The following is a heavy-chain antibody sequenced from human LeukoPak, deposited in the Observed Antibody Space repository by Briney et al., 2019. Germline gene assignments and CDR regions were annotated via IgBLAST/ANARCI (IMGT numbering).Heavy chain of an antibody. Sequence: GGSLRLSCAASGFTFSDYAMTWVRQAPGKGLEWVSGISSSGDNTYYADSVKGRFTISRDNSRNTLYRQLNSLRAEDTAVYYCAGGFYYYYMDVWGKGTTVTVSS. CDR2: ISSSGDNT. J-gene: IGHJ6*03. D-gene: IGHD3-16*01. CDR1: GFTFSDYA. CDR3: AGGFYYYYMDV. V-gene: IGHV3-23*01.